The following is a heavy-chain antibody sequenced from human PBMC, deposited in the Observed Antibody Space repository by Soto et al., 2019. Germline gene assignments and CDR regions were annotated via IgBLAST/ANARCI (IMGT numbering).Heavy chain of an antibody. V-gene: IGHV2-5*01. D-gene: IGHD2-2*01. J-gene: IGHJ5*02. CDR3: AHHHITPATNWFDP. CDR2: IYWNDDK. Sequence: SGPTLVNPTQTLTLTCTFSGFSLTTSGVGVGWIRQPPGKALEWLALIYWNDDKRYSPSLRGRLTITKDTSKNQVVLAMTNMDPVDTATYYCAHHHITPATNWFDPWGLGTLVTSPQ. CDR1: GFSLTTSGVG.